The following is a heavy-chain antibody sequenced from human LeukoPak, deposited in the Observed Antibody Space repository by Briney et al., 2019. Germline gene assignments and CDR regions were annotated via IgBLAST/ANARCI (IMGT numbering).Heavy chain of an antibody. V-gene: IGHV4-34*01. Sequence: SETLSLTCAVYGGSFSGYYWSWIRQPPGKGLEWIGEINHSGSTNYNPSLKSRVTISVDTSKNQFSLKLSSVTAADTAVYYCASGKDIVVVPAARHIYYYGMDVWGQGTTVTVSS. CDR2: INHSGST. CDR3: ASGKDIVVVPAARHIYYYGMDV. D-gene: IGHD2-2*01. J-gene: IGHJ6*02. CDR1: GGSFSGYY.